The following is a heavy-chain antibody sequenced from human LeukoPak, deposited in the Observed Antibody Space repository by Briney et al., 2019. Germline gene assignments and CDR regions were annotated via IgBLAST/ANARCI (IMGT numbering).Heavy chain of an antibody. V-gene: IGHV3-21*01. CDR2: ISSSSSYI. CDR3: AREGYCSSTSCYLGWFDP. Sequence: GGSLRLSCAASGFTFSSYSMNWVRQAPGKGLEWVSSISSSSSYIYYADSVKGRFTISRDNAKNSLYLQMNSLRAEDTAVYYCAREGYCSSTSCYLGWFDPWGQGTLVTVSS. CDR1: GFTFSSYS. J-gene: IGHJ5*02. D-gene: IGHD2-2*01.